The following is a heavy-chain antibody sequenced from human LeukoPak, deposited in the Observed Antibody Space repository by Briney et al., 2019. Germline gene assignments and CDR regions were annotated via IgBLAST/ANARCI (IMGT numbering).Heavy chain of an antibody. CDR1: GFSFGSSW. Sequence: GGSLRLSCAASGFSFGSSWMDWVRQAPGKGLEWVASINPDGSEKYSVDSVEGRFTISRDNAKNLLYLQVNSLRVEDTAFYYCARDLAYSRLDYWGQGMLVTVFS. D-gene: IGHD5-18*01. V-gene: IGHV3-7*01. CDR2: INPDGSEK. CDR3: ARDLAYSRLDY. J-gene: IGHJ4*02.